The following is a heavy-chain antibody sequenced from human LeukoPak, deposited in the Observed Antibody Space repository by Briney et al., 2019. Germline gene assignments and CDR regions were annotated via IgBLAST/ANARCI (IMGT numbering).Heavy chain of an antibody. V-gene: IGHV3-21*01. J-gene: IGHJ4*02. CDR2: ISSSSGYI. CDR1: GFTFSSYA. D-gene: IGHD2-2*01. Sequence: GGSLRLSCAASGFTFSSYAMSWVRQAPGKGLEWVSSISSSSGYIYYADSVKGRFTISRDNAKNSLYLQMNSLRAEDTAVYYCARGVEPAWGQGTLVTVSS. CDR3: ARGVEPA.